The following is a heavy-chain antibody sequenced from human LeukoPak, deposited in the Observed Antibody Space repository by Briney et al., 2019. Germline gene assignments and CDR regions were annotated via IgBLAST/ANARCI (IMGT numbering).Heavy chain of an antibody. CDR1: GFTVSSNY. Sequence: GGSLRLSCAASGFTVSSNYMSWVRQAPGKGLEWVSGISSSGGRTYSADSVKGRFTTSRDNSKNTLYLQMNSLRAEDTAVYYCARDHVSSSWMSYFDYWGQGTLVTVSS. D-gene: IGHD6-13*01. J-gene: IGHJ4*02. CDR2: ISSSGGRT. V-gene: IGHV3-23*01. CDR3: ARDHVSSSWMSYFDY.